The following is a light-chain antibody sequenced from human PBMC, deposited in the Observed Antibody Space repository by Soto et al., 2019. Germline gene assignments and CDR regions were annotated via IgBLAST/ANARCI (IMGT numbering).Light chain of an antibody. CDR2: GGS. Sequence: EIVLTQSPGTLSLSPGERATLSCRASQSVNSNYLAWYQQKPGQGPRLLMYGGSSRATGIPDRFSGSGSGTDFTLTISRLEPEDFAVYYCQQYDSSPRTFGQGTKVEIK. CDR1: QSVNSNY. V-gene: IGKV3-20*01. J-gene: IGKJ1*01. CDR3: QQYDSSPRT.